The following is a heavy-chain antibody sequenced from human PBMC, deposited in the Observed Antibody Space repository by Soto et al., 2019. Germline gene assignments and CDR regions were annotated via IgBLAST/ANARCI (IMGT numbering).Heavy chain of an antibody. V-gene: IGHV4-39*01. CDR1: GGSISSSSYY. CDR3: ARHGANGVWKRRYYYYYGMDV. J-gene: IGHJ6*02. CDR2: IYYSGST. D-gene: IGHD2-8*01. Sequence: TLSLTCTVSGGSISSSSYYWGWIRQPPGKGLEWIGSIYYSGSTYYNPSLKSRVTISVDTSKNQFSLKLSSVTAADTAVYYCARHGANGVWKRRYYYYYGMDVWGQGTTVTV.